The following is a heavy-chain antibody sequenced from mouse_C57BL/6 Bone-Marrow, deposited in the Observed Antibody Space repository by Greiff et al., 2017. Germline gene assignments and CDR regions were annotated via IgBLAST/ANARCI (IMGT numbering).Heavy chain of an antibody. CDR1: GFTFSDYG. CDR3: ARPADYGYAMDY. CDR2: ISNLAYSI. D-gene: IGHD2-4*01. J-gene: IGHJ4*01. V-gene: IGHV5-15*04. Sequence: EVMLVESGGGLVQPGGSLKLSCAASGFTFSDYGMAWVRQAPRKGPEWVAFISNLAYSIYYADTVTGRFTISRENAKNTLYLEMSSLRSEDTAMYYCARPADYGYAMDYWGQGTSVTVSS.